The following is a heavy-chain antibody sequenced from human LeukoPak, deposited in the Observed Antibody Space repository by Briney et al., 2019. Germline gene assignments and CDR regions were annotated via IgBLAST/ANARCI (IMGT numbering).Heavy chain of an antibody. CDR3: ARLAPEEVVVAAIPDY. CDR1: GGSISSSYSY. Sequence: SETLSLTCTVSGGSISSSYSYWGWIRQPPGKGLEWIGNIYYSGSTYYSPSLTSRVTVSVDTSENQFSLKLSSVTAADTAVYYCARLAPEEVVVAAIPDYWGQGTLVTVSS. J-gene: IGHJ4*02. CDR2: IYYSGST. D-gene: IGHD2-15*01. V-gene: IGHV4-39*07.